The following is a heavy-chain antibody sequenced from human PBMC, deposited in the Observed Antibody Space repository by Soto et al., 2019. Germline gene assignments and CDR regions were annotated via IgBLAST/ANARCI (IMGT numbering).Heavy chain of an antibody. CDR3: ARMEDGYDYYYGMDV. D-gene: IGHD1-1*01. Sequence: SETLSLTSTVSGGSISSYYWSWIRQPPGKGLEWIGYIYYSGSTNYNPSLKSRVTISVDTSKNQFSLKLSSVTAADTAVYYCARMEDGYDYYYGMDVWGQGTTVTVSS. CDR2: IYYSGST. CDR1: GGSISSYY. J-gene: IGHJ6*02. V-gene: IGHV4-59*01.